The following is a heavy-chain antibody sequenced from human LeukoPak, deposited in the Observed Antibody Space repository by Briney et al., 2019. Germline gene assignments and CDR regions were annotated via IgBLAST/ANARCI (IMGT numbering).Heavy chain of an antibody. V-gene: IGHV1-18*01. CDR1: GYTFTSYG. CDR3: ARDAHPLGEQWLVRGMGWFDP. J-gene: IGHJ5*02. D-gene: IGHD6-19*01. CDR2: ISAYNGNT. Sequence: ASVKVSCKASGYTFTSYGISWVRQAPGQGLEWMGWISAYNGNTNYAQKLQGRVTMTTDTSTSTAYMELRSLRSDDTAVYYCARDAHPLGEQWLVRGMGWFDPWGQGTLVTVSS.